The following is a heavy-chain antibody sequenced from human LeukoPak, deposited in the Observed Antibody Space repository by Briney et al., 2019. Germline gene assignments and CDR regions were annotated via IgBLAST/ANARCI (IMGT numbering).Heavy chain of an antibody. Sequence: ASVKVSCKASGYTFTSYYMHWVRQAPGQGLEWMGIINPSGGSTSYAQKFQGRVTITADESTSTAYMELSSLRSEDTAVYYCARALPRKVRGVIKPLSYYYYMDVWGKGTTVTISS. D-gene: IGHD3-10*01. CDR2: INPSGGST. CDR1: GYTFTSYY. V-gene: IGHV1-46*01. CDR3: ARALPRKVRGVIKPLSYYYYMDV. J-gene: IGHJ6*03.